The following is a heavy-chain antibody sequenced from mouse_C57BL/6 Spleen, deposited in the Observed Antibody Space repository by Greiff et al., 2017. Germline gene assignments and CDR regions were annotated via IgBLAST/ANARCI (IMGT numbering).Heavy chain of an antibody. V-gene: IGHV1-59*01. CDR3: ARGGTTVVAMDYAMDY. CDR1: GYTFTSYW. D-gene: IGHD1-1*01. Sequence: VQLQQPGAELVRPGTSVKLSCKASGYTFTSYWMHWVKQRPGQGLEWIGVIDPSDSYTNYNQKFKGKATLTVDTSSSTAYMQLSSLTSEDSAVYYCARGGTTVVAMDYAMDYWGQGTSVTVSS. J-gene: IGHJ4*01. CDR2: IDPSDSYT.